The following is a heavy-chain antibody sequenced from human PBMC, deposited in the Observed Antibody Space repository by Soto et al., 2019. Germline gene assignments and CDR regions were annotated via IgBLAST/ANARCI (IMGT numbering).Heavy chain of an antibody. CDR1: GGAISGYY. CDR2: IYSGGGT. J-gene: IGHJ5*02. V-gene: IGHV4-4*07. CDR3: ARGRRFSDSFDP. Sequence: NPSETLSLTCTVSGGAISGYYWTWIRQSAGKGLEWIGRIYSGGGTKYNPSLKSRVTMSLDTSKNQFSLSLISVIAADKAVYYCARGRRFSDSFDPWGQGTLVTVSS. D-gene: IGHD3-3*01.